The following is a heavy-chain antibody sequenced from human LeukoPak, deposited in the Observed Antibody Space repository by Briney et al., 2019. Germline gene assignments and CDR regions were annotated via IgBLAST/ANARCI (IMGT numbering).Heavy chain of an antibody. D-gene: IGHD5-24*01. Sequence: PGGSLRLSCAASGFTFSSYDMHWVRQATGKGLEWVSAIGTAGDTYYPGSVKGRFTISRENAKNSLYLQMNSLRAVDTAVYYCARGGDGYNLGAFDIWGQGTMVTVSS. CDR2: IGTAGDT. CDR3: ARGGDGYNLGAFDI. CDR1: GFTFSSYD. V-gene: IGHV3-13*01. J-gene: IGHJ3*02.